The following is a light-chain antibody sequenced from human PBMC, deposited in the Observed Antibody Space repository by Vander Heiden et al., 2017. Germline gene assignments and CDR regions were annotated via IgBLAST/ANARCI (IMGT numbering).Light chain of an antibody. Sequence: DIQLTQSPSSLSASVGDRVTITCRASQSISSYLNWYQQKPGKAPKLLIYAASSLQSGVPSRFSGSGSGTDFTLTISSLQPEDFATYYCQQRYRTLRRTFGQGTKVEIK. J-gene: IGKJ1*01. V-gene: IGKV1-39*01. CDR2: AAS. CDR1: QSISSY. CDR3: QQRYRTLRRT.